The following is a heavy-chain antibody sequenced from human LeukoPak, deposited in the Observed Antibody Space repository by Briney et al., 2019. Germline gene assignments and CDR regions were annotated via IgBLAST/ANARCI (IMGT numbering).Heavy chain of an antibody. D-gene: IGHD6-19*01. CDR1: GYTFTSYG. CDR2: ISAYNGNT. CDR3: ARVQWLPENDAFDI. Sequence: GASVKVSCKASGYTFTSYGISWVRQAPGQGLEWMGWISAYNGNTNYAQKLQGRVTMTTDTSTSTAYMELRSLRSDDTAVYYCARVQWLPENDAFDIWGQGTMVTVSS. J-gene: IGHJ3*02. V-gene: IGHV1-18*01.